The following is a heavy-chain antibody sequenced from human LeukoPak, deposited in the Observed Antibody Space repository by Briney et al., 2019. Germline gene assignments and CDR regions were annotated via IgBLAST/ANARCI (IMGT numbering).Heavy chain of an antibody. Sequence: PSETLSLTCTVSGGSISSNNHYWGWIRQPPGKGLEWLGSINYSGTIFYSPSLNSRVTISVDTSENQFSLKLTSATAADTAVYYCAGHPGYNSGWWYFDFWGQGTLVTVSS. J-gene: IGHJ4*02. CDR1: GGSISSNNHY. CDR2: INYSGTI. D-gene: IGHD5-18*01. CDR3: AGHPGYNSGWWYFDF. V-gene: IGHV4-39*01.